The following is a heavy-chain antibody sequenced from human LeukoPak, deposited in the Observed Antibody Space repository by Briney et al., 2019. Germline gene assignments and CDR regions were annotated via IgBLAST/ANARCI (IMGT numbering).Heavy chain of an antibody. Sequence: GSSVKVSCEASGGTFSGYAISWVRQAPGQGLEWVGRIIPILGIANYAQKFQGRVTITADKSTSTAYMELSSLRAEDTAVYYCARSGLRGGITMVRGVDYWGQGTLVTVSS. J-gene: IGHJ4*02. CDR3: ARSGLRGGITMVRGVDY. CDR2: IIPILGIA. V-gene: IGHV1-69*04. CDR1: GGTFSGYA. D-gene: IGHD3-10*01.